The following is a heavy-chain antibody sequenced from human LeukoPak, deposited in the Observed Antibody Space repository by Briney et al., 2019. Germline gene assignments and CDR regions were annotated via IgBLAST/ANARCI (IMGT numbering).Heavy chain of an antibody. CDR1: GFTFSSYA. D-gene: IGHD1-26*01. V-gene: IGHV3-30-3*01. J-gene: IGHJ4*02. CDR3: ASQVGATSHFDY. CDR2: ISYDGSNK. Sequence: PGGSLRLSCAASGFTFSSYAMHWVRQAPGKGLEWVAVISYDGSNKYYADSVKGRFTISRDNSKNTLYLQMNSLRAEDTAVYYCASQVGATSHFDYWGQGTLVTVSS.